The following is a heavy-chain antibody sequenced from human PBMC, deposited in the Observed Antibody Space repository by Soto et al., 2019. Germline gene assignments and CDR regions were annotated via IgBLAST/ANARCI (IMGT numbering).Heavy chain of an antibody. CDR3: ARDRMVREIPNWFDP. CDR1: GGSISSYY. V-gene: IGHV4-4*07. D-gene: IGHD3-10*01. J-gene: IGHJ5*02. CDR2: IYTSGST. Sequence: SETLSLTCTVSGGSISSYYWSWVRQPAGKGLEWIGRIYTSGSTNYNPSLKSRVTMSVDTSKNQFSLKLSSVTAADTAVYYCARDRMVREIPNWFDPWGQGTLVTVSS.